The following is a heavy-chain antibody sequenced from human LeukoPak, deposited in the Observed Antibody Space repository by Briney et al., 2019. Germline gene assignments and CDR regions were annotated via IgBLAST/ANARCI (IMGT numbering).Heavy chain of an antibody. V-gene: IGHV4-39*07. Sequence: KPSETLSLTCTVSGGSISSSSYYWGWIRQPPGKGLEWIGSIYYSGSTYYNPSLKSRVTISVDTSKNQFSLKLSSVTAADTAVYYCARRLSFWYSGYPGRGWFDPWGQGTLVTVSS. CDR1: GGSISSSSYY. D-gene: IGHD5-12*01. CDR2: IYYSGST. J-gene: IGHJ5*02. CDR3: ARRLSFWYSGYPGRGWFDP.